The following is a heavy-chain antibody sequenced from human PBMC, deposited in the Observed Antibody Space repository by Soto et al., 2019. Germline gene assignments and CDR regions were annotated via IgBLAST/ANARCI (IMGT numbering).Heavy chain of an antibody. CDR3: ARSDILRYYFDY. J-gene: IGHJ4*02. V-gene: IGHV1-69*13. CDR1: GGTFSSYA. D-gene: IGHD3-9*01. Sequence: SVKVSCKASGGTFSSYAISWVRQAPGQGLEWMGGIIPIFGTANYAQKFQGRVTITADESTSTAYMELSSLRSEDTAVYYCARSDILRYYFDYWGQGTLVTVSS. CDR2: IIPIFGTA.